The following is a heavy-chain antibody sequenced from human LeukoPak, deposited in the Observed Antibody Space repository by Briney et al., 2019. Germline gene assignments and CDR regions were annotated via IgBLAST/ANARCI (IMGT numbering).Heavy chain of an antibody. V-gene: IGHV3-23*01. CDR3: AKDLSSSWPNVLGI. D-gene: IGHD6-13*01. CDR1: GFTFNNYA. CDR2: ISGSATST. Sequence: PGGSLRLSCAASGFTFNNYAMTWVRQAPGKGLEWVSAISGSATSTYYADSVKGRFTISRDNSKNTLCLQMNSLRAEDTAVYYCAKDLSSSWPNVLGIWGQGTMVTVSS. J-gene: IGHJ3*02.